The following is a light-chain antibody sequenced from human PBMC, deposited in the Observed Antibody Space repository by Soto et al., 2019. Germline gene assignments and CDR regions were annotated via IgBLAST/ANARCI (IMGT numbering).Light chain of an antibody. CDR3: CSYAGSYTS. Sequence: QSVLTQPRSVSGSPGQSVTISCTGTSSDVGGYNYVSWYQQHPGKAPKLMIYDVSKRPSGVPDRFSGSKSGNTASLTISGLQAEDEADYYCCSYAGSYTSFGGGTKVTVL. CDR1: SSDVGGYNY. V-gene: IGLV2-11*01. CDR2: DVS. J-gene: IGLJ2*01.